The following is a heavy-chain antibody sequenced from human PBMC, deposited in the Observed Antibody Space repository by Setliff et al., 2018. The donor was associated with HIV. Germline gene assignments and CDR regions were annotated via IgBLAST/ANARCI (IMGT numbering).Heavy chain of an antibody. CDR2: IKEDGSEK. Sequence: GGSLRLSCAASGFTFRSYWLSWVRQAPGKGLEWVASIKEDGSEKYYVDSVKGRFTISRDNAKNSLFLQVNSLRAEDTAVYYCARARVGFDPWGQGTLVTVSS. CDR3: ARARVGFDP. J-gene: IGHJ5*02. CDR1: GFTFRSYW. V-gene: IGHV3-7*01.